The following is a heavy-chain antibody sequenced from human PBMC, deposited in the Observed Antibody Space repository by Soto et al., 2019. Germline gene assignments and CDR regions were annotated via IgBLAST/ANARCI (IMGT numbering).Heavy chain of an antibody. CDR3: AKSPKIRMVGASYFDY. V-gene: IGHV3-30*18. D-gene: IGHD1-26*01. CDR1: GFTFSSYG. J-gene: IGHJ4*02. Sequence: GGSLRLSCAASGFTFSSYGMHWVRRAPGKGLEWVALIAYDVSNKYYAESVKGRFAISRDNSKNTLFLQMNTLLSEDTAVYYCAKSPKIRMVGASYFDYWGQGAMVTVSS. CDR2: IAYDVSNK.